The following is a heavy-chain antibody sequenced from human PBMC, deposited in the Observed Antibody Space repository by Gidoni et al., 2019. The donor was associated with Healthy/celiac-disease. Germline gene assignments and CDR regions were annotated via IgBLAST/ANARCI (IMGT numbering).Heavy chain of an antibody. CDR3: AKEWRCRVY. J-gene: IGHJ4*02. Sequence: EVQLFESWVGLLPPGGSLRLSCSASGFTFSRYAMSWVRKSPGKGVEWVSAISGSGGRKYYGDSVKGRLTITRENAKNTLYLKMNSLRAEDTAVYYCAKEWRCRVYWGQGNLVNVSS. V-gene: IGHV3-23*02. CDR1: GFTFSRYA. D-gene: IGHD2-8*02. CDR2: ISGSGGRK.